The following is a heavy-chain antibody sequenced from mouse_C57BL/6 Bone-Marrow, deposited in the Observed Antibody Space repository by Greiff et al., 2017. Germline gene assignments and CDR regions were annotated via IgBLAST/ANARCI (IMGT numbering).Heavy chain of an antibody. V-gene: IGHV1-81*01. CDR3: AREAMVANYYYSRDY. Sequence: QVQLQQSGAELARPGASVKLSCKASGYTFTSYGIRWVKQRPGQGLEWIGEIYPKNGNTYYNEKFKGKATLTADKSSSTAYMELRSLTSEDSAVYYCAREAMVANYYYSRDYGGQGTSVTVSA. CDR2: IYPKNGNT. J-gene: IGHJ4*01. CDR1: GYTFTSYG. D-gene: IGHD2-2*01.